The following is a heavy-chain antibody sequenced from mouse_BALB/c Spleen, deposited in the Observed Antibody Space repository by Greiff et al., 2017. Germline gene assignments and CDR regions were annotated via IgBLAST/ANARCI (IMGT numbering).Heavy chain of an antibody. CDR3: GYGNYVAWFAY. D-gene: IGHD2-10*02. V-gene: IGHV3-8*02. Sequence: VHVKQSGPSLVKPSQTLSLTCSVTGDSITSGYWNWIRKFPGNKLEYMGYISYSGSTYYNPSLKSRISITRDTSKNQYYLQLNSVTTEDTATYYCGYGNYVAWFAYWGQGTLVTVSA. J-gene: IGHJ3*01. CDR2: ISYSGST. CDR1: GDSITSGY.